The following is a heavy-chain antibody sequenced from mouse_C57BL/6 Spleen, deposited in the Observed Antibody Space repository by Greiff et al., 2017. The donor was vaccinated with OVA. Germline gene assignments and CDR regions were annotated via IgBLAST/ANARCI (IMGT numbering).Heavy chain of an antibody. J-gene: IGHJ3*01. CDR1: GYSITSGYD. CDR2: ISYSGST. CDR3: ARSDGYPAWFAY. Sequence: EVHLVESGPGMVKPSQSLSLTCTVTGYSITSGYDWHWIRHFPGNKLEWMGYISYSGSTNYNPSLKSRISITHDTSKNHFFLKLNSVTTEDTATYYCARSDGYPAWFAYWGQGTLVTVSA. D-gene: IGHD2-3*01. V-gene: IGHV3-1*01.